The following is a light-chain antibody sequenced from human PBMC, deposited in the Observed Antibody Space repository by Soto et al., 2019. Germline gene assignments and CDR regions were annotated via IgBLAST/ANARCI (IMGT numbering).Light chain of an antibody. V-gene: IGLV2-14*01. J-gene: IGLJ1*01. Sequence: QSALTQPASVSGSPGQSITISRTRTSSDVGGHYYVSWYQQHPGKDHNLMSYEVSVRRSGVSNRFSGSKSGNTASVTSSGRQSEDEADYYCTSYTSSSTQAFVPGTKVTV. CDR3: TSYTSSSTQA. CDR1: SSDVGGHYY. CDR2: EVS.